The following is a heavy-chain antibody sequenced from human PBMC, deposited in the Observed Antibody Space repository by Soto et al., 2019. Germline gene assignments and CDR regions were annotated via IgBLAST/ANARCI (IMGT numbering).Heavy chain of an antibody. CDR2: IIHLLDTT. D-gene: IGHD5-12*01. V-gene: IGHV1-69*08. Sequence: QVQLVQSGAEVKKPRSSVKVSCKTSGGTFSNDIITWVRQAPGQGLEWMGRIIHLLDTTNYAQKFQGRVTITADKSTGTAYMELYSLRSEDTAVYYCVRDSPIGSTFSGYDGIDYWGQGTLVTVSS. J-gene: IGHJ4*02. CDR3: VRDSPIGSTFSGYDGIDY. CDR1: GGTFSNDI.